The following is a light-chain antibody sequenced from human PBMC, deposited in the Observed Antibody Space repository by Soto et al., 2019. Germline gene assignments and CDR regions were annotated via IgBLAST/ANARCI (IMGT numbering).Light chain of an antibody. CDR3: QHRDNWPPIT. V-gene: IGKV3-11*01. Sequence: EIVLTQSPGTLSLSPGKRATLSCRASQSVSSSYLAWYQQKPGQAPRLLIYDTSNRATGIPARFSGSGSGTDFTLTISSLEPEDFAVYYCQHRDNWPPITFGQGTRLEIK. J-gene: IGKJ5*01. CDR1: QSVSSSY. CDR2: DTS.